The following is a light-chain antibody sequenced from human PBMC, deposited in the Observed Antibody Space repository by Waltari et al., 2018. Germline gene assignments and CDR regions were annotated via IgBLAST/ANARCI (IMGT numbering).Light chain of an antibody. J-gene: IGLJ3*02. V-gene: IGLV2-14*01. CDR1: SSDVGDSNY. CDR3: SSYTSSVTLV. CDR2: EVS. Sequence: QSALTQPASVSGSPGQSITISCPGPSSDVGDSNYVSWYQQHPGKAPKLMIYEVSNRPSGVSNRFSGSKSGNTASLTISGLQAEDEADYYCSSYTSSVTLVFGGGTKLTVL.